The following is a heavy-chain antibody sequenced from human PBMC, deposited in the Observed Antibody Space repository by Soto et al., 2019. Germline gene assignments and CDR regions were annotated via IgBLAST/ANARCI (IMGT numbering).Heavy chain of an antibody. Sequence: XGALQLSCAASGIICNNYAMSWVRQAPGKGLEWVSVITDAGGRTYYAASAQGRFTISRDNSKNTLYLQMHSLRAEDTAIYYCAKSVGTYGDNTERAERFDPWGQGTLVTVSS. D-gene: IGHD4-17*01. V-gene: IGHV3-23*01. CDR3: AKSVGTYGDNTERAERFDP. J-gene: IGHJ5*02. CDR2: ITDAGGRT. CDR1: GIICNNYA.